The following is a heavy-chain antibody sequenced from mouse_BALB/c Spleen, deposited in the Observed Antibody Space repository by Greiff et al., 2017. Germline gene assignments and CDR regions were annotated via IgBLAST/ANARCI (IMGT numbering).Heavy chain of an antibody. CDR1: GYAFTNYL. D-gene: IGHD2-4*01. J-gene: IGHJ3*01. CDR3: ARSRGMITTGFAY. V-gene: IGHV1-54*01. CDR2: INPGSGGT. Sequence: VKLMESGAELVRPGTSVKVSCKASGYAFTNYLIEWVKQRPGQGLEWIGVINPGSGGTNYNEKFKGKATLTADKSSSTAYMQLSSLTSDDSAVYFCARSRGMITTGFAYWGQGTLVTVSA.